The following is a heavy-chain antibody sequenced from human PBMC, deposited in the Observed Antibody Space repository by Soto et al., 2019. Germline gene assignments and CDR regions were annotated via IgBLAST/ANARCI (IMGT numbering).Heavy chain of an antibody. CDR3: ARDWVAGIDD. CDR2: ISYDGSNK. V-gene: IGHV3-30-3*01. CDR1: GFTFSSYA. Sequence: QVQLVESGGGVVQPGMSLRLACAASGFTFSSYAMHWGRQAPGKLREWVAVISYDGSNKYYADSVKGRFTISRDNSKNTLYMQMNSLRAEDTAVYYCARDWVAGIDDWCQGTLVTVSS. J-gene: IGHJ4*02. D-gene: IGHD2-15*01.